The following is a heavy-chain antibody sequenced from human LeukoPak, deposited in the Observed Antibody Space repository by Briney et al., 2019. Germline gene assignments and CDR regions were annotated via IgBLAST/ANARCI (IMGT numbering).Heavy chain of an antibody. D-gene: IGHD6-19*01. CDR3: AKGATRAVAGILDY. V-gene: IGHV3-30*18. J-gene: IGHJ4*02. CDR1: GFTFSSYG. Sequence: PGGSLRLSCAASGFTFSSYGMHWVRQAPGKGLEWVVVISYDGSNKYYADSVKGRFTISRDNSKNTLYLQMNSLRAEDTAVYYCAKGATRAVAGILDYWGQGTLVTVSS. CDR2: ISYDGSNK.